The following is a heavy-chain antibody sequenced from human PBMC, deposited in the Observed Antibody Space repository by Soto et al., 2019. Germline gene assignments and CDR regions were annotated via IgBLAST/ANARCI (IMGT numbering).Heavy chain of an antibody. Sequence: QVQLVESGGGVVQPGRSLRLSCAASGFTFSNFGMHWVRQAPGKGLEWVASISYDGNIKYSADSVKGRFTIPRDNSKNALDLQRNSLRSEAPAGYYCAKFCGPVTAAVEDYWGQGTLVTVSS. D-gene: IGHD6-13*01. CDR3: AKFCGPVTAAVEDY. V-gene: IGHV3-30*18. J-gene: IGHJ4*02. CDR1: GFTFSNFG. CDR2: ISYDGNIK.